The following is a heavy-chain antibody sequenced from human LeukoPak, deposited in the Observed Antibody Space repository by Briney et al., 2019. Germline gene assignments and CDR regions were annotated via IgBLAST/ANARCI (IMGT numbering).Heavy chain of an antibody. CDR2: ISSSGGYM. D-gene: IGHD6-19*01. J-gene: IGHJ4*02. V-gene: IGHV3-48*03. Sequence: GGSLRLSCAASGFTFSSYEMDWVRQAPEKGLEWISYISSSGGYMYADSVKGRFTTSRDNSKNTLYLQVNSLRVEDTAVHYCARANRPFHTSGWYKDYWGQGTLVTVSS. CDR1: GFTFSSYE. CDR3: ARANRPFHTSGWYKDY.